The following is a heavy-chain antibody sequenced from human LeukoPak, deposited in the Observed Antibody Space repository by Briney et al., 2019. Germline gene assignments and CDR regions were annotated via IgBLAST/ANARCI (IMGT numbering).Heavy chain of an antibody. CDR1: GGTFSSYA. CDR3: ARGRIAVDAFDI. D-gene: IGHD6-19*01. J-gene: IGHJ3*02. CDR2: IIPIFGTA. V-gene: IGHV1-69*05. Sequence: SVKVSCKASGGTFSSYAISWARQAPGQGLEWMGGIIPIFGTANYAQKFQGRVTITTDESTSTAYMELSSLRSEDTAVYYCARGRIAVDAFDIWGQGTMVTVSS.